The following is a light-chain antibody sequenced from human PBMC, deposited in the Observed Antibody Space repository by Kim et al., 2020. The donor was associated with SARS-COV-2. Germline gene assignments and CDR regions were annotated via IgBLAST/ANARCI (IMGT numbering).Light chain of an antibody. V-gene: IGLV1-44*01. CDR1: NSNSGSNG. Sequence: GQRVTISGSRSNSNSGSNGVNGYRQRPGTAPKLLISSNRQRPSGVPARFSGSKSGTSAALALSGLQSEDEADYYCSAWDDSLNGQVFGTGTKVTVL. CDR2: SNR. J-gene: IGLJ1*01. CDR3: SAWDDSLNGQV.